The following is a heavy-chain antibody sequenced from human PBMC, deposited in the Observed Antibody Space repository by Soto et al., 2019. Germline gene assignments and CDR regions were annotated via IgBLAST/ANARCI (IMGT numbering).Heavy chain of an antibody. D-gene: IGHD4-4*01. V-gene: IGHV3-30*14. Sequence: GGSLRLSCAASGFTFNSYTMYWVRQSPGKGLERVAGISYDGSTEYYADSVKGRFTISRDNSKNTLYLQMNSLRAEDTAVYYCARDRGYSKRFPNYYYGMDVRGQGTTVTVSS. CDR2: ISYDGSTE. CDR1: GFTFNSYT. J-gene: IGHJ6*02. CDR3: ARDRGYSKRFPNYYYGMDV.